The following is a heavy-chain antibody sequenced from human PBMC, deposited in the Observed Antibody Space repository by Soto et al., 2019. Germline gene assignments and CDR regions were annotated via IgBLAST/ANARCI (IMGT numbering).Heavy chain of an antibody. J-gene: IGHJ1*01. CDR3: VVPYYYDSSGYYYEYFQH. Sequence: EVQLVESGGGLVKPGESLRLSCAASGFTFSNAWMNWVRQAPGKGLEWVGRIKSKTDGGTTDYAAPVKGRFTISRDDSKNTLYLQMNSLKTEDTAVYYCVVPYYYDSSGYYYEYFQHWGQGTLVTVSS. CDR1: GFTFSNAW. D-gene: IGHD3-22*01. CDR2: IKSKTDGGTT. V-gene: IGHV3-15*07.